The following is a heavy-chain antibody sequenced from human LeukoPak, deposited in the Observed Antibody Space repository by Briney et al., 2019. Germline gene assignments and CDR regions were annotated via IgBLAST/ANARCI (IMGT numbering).Heavy chain of an antibody. CDR1: GFTFSNYW. CDR2: IKQDGSEK. CDR3: ARTSRTAAVTTVLYFDY. D-gene: IGHD4-17*01. V-gene: IGHV3-7*01. Sequence: GGSLRLSCAASGFTFSNYWMSWVRQAPGKGLEWVANIKQDGSEKYYVDSVKGRFSISRDNAKNSLYLQMNSLRGEDTAVYYCARTSRTAAVTTVLYFDYWGQGTLVTVSS. J-gene: IGHJ4*02.